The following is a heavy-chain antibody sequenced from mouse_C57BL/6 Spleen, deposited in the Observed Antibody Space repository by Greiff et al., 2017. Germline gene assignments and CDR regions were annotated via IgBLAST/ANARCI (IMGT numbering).Heavy chain of an antibody. Sequence: ESGGGLVKPGGSLKLSCAASGFTFSDYGMHWVRQAPEKGLEWVAYISSGSSTIYYADTVKGRFTISRDNAKNTLFLQMTSLRSEDTAMYYCASRRYYGSSWWYFDVWGTGTTVTVSS. CDR1: GFTFSDYG. CDR2: ISSGSSTI. CDR3: ASRRYYGSSWWYFDV. V-gene: IGHV5-17*01. J-gene: IGHJ1*03. D-gene: IGHD1-1*01.